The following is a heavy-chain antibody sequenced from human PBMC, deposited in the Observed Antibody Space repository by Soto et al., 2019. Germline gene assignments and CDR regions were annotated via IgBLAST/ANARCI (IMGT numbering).Heavy chain of an antibody. CDR2: IYHSGST. V-gene: IGHV4-30-2*01. J-gene: IGHJ5*02. Sequence: QLQLQESGSGLVKPSQTLSLTCAVSGGSISSGGYSWSWIRQPPGKGLEWIGYIYHSGSTYYNPSLKSRVTISVDRSKNQFSLKLSSVTAADTAVYYCARDRGDGYNYFAWFDPWGQGTLVTVSS. CDR1: GGSISSGGYS. D-gene: IGHD5-12*01. CDR3: ARDRGDGYNYFAWFDP.